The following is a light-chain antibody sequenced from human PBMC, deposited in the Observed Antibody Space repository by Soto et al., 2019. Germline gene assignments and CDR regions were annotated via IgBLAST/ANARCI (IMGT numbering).Light chain of an antibody. V-gene: IGLV4-60*03. Sequence: QAVVTQSSSASASLGSSVKLTCTLSSGHSSYIIAWHQQQPGKAPRYLMKLDGSGSYNKGSGVPDRFSGSSSGADRYLTISNLQSEDEADYYCETWDSNSNWVFGGGTKLTVL. CDR3: ETWDSNSNWV. J-gene: IGLJ3*02. CDR1: SGHSSYI. CDR2: LDGSGSY.